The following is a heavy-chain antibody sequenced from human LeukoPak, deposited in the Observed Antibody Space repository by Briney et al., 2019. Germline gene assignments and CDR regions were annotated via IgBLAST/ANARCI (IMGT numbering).Heavy chain of an antibody. J-gene: IGHJ5*02. Sequence: GGSLRLSCAASGFTVGSNYMSWVRQAPGKGLEWVSVIYSGGSTYYADSVKGRFTISRDNSKNTLYLQMNSLRAEDTAVYYCARTATFGMAEFDPWGQGTLVTVSS. CDR3: ARTATFGMAEFDP. V-gene: IGHV3-66*01. CDR2: IYSGGST. D-gene: IGHD3-10*01. CDR1: GFTVGSNY.